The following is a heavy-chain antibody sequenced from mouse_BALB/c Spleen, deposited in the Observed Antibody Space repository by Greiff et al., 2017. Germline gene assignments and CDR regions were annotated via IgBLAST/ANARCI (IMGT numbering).Heavy chain of an antibody. D-gene: IGHD1-1*01. Sequence: VKLQESGPGLVQPSQSLSITCTVSGFSLTSYGVHWVRQSPGKGLEWLGVIWSGGSTDYNAAFISRLSISKDNSKSQVFFKMNSLQANDTAIYYCARKAYYGPYAMDYWGQGTSVTVSS. CDR2: IWSGGST. J-gene: IGHJ4*01. CDR1: GFSLTSYG. V-gene: IGHV2-2*02. CDR3: ARKAYYGPYAMDY.